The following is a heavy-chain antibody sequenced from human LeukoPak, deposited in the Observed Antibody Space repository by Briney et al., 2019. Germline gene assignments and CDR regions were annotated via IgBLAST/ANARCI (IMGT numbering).Heavy chain of an antibody. CDR2: IYYSGST. J-gene: IGHJ6*03. CDR1: GGSISSYY. D-gene: IGHD3-16*01. CDR3: ARGSLGYYYYYMDV. Sequence: SETLSLTCTVSGGSISSYYWGWIRQPPGKGLEWIGYIYYSGSTNYNPSLKSRVTISVDTSKNQFSLKLSSVTAADTAVYYCARGSLGYYYYYMDVWGKGTTVTVSS. V-gene: IGHV4-59*01.